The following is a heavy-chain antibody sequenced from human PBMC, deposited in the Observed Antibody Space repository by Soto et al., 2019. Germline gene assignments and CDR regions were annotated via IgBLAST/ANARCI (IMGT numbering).Heavy chain of an antibody. Sequence: SETLSLTCTVSGGSISSSSYYWGWIRQPPGKGLEWIGSIYYSGSTYYNPSLKSRVTISVDTSKNQFSLKLSSVTAADTAVYYCARIYMDYVYYYYYMDVWGKGTTVTVSS. CDR2: IYYSGST. V-gene: IGHV4-39*01. J-gene: IGHJ6*03. CDR3: ARIYMDYVYYYYYMDV. CDR1: GGSISSSSYY. D-gene: IGHD4-17*01.